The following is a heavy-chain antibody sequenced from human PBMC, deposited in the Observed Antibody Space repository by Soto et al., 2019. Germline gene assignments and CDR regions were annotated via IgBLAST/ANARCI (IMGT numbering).Heavy chain of an antibody. D-gene: IGHD2-15*01. CDR3: ARVGYCSGGSCYYYYYGMDV. CDR1: GYTFTSYA. J-gene: IGHJ6*02. Sequence: ASVKVSCKASGYTFTSYAMHWVRQAPGQRLEWMGWINAGNGNTKYSQKFQGRVTITRDTSASTAYMELSSLRSEDTAVYYCARVGYCSGGSCYYYYYGMDVWGQGTTVTVSS. CDR2: INAGNGNT. V-gene: IGHV1-3*01.